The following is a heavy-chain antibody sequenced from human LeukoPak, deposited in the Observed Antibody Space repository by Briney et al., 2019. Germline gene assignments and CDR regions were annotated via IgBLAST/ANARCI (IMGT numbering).Heavy chain of an antibody. J-gene: IGHJ6*03. CDR3: AKAPPGYSGYDYSYLNYYYYMDV. CDR2: ISYDGSDK. Sequence: GGSLRLSCAASGFTFSSYAINWFRQAPGKGLEWVAIISYDGSDKYYADSVKGRFTISRDSSKNTLYLQMNSLRAEDTAVYYCAKAPPGYSGYDYSYLNYYYYMDVWGKGTTVTISS. V-gene: IGHV3-30*04. D-gene: IGHD5-12*01. CDR1: GFTFSSYA.